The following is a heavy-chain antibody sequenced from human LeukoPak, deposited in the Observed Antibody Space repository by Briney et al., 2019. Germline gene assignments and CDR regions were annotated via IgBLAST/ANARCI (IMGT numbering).Heavy chain of an antibody. CDR3: AKDRSGTTSDS. CDR2: ISGSGSST. J-gene: IGHJ5*01. CDR1: GFTFSSYA. V-gene: IGHV3-23*01. D-gene: IGHD1-1*01. Sequence: PGGSLRLSCAASGFTFSSYAMSWVRQAPGKGLEWVSAISGSGSSTYYADSVKGRFTISRDNSENTLYLQTNSLRVEDTAVYYCAKDRSGTTSDSWGQGTLVTVSP.